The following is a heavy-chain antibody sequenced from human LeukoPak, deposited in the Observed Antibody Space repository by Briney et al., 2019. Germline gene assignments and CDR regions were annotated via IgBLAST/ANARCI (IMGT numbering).Heavy chain of an antibody. CDR3: ATYLYGDYGYYYFDY. D-gene: IGHD4-17*01. CDR1: GFTFSDYY. J-gene: IGHJ4*02. CDR2: IRDKAHSYTT. V-gene: IGHV3-72*01. Sequence: GGSLRLSCAASGFTFSDYYMDWVRQAPGKGLEWVGRIRDKAHSYTTEYAASVKGRFTVSRDDSKNSLYLQMNSLKAEDTAVYYCATYLYGDYGYYYFDYWGPGTLVTVSS.